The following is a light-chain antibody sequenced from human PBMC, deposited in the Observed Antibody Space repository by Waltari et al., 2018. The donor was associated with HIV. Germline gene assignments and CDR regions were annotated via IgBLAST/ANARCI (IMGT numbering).Light chain of an antibody. CDR1: ALPKQF. CDR3: ESADDSADHWV. V-gene: IGLV3-25*03. J-gene: IGLJ3*02. Sequence: SYELTQPPSVSVSPGQTATITCSGDALPKQFAYWYQQKAGQAPLMVIYKDNKRPSGNPDRFSGSMSGTTVTLIISGVQPEDEADYYCESADDSADHWVFGGGTKLSVL. CDR2: KDN.